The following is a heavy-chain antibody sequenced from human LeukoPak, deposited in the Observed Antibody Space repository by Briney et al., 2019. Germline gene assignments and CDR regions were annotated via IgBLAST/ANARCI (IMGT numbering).Heavy chain of an antibody. CDR3: AKGSYGNEYYYYGMDV. D-gene: IGHD5-18*01. Sequence: GGSLRLSCAASGFTFSSYAMSWVRQAPGKGLEWVSAISGSGGSTYYADSVKGRFTISRDNSKNTLYLQMNSLRAEDTAVYYCAKGSYGNEYYYYGMDVWGQGTTVTVSS. V-gene: IGHV3-23*01. J-gene: IGHJ6*02. CDR2: ISGSGGST. CDR1: GFTFSSYA.